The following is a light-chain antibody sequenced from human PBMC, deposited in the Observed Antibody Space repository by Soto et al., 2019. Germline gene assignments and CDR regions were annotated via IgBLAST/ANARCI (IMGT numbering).Light chain of an antibody. CDR1: QGISNY. J-gene: IGKJ1*01. Sequence: DIQMTQSPSSLSASVGDRVTITCRASQGISNYLPWYQQKPGKVPKLLIYAASTLQSGVPCRFRGSCSGTDFTPTISRLKPEDVATYYCQKYNSAPWTFGQGTKVDIK. CDR3: QKYNSAPWT. CDR2: AAS. V-gene: IGKV1-27*01.